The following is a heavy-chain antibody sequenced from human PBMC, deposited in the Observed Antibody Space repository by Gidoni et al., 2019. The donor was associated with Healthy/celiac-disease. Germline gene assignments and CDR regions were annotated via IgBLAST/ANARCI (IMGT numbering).Heavy chain of an antibody. V-gene: IGHV6-1*01. D-gene: IGHD6-19*01. Sequence: QVQLQQSGPGLVKPSQPLSLTCAISGDSVSSNSAAWNWIRQSPSRGLEWLGRKYYRSKWYNDYAVSVKSRITINPDTSKNQFSLQLNSVTPEDTAVYYCARGGIAVAGTPPYYYYGMDVWGQGTTVTVSS. J-gene: IGHJ6*02. CDR3: ARGGIAVAGTPPYYYYGMDV. CDR2: KYYRSKWYN. CDR1: GDSVSSNSAA.